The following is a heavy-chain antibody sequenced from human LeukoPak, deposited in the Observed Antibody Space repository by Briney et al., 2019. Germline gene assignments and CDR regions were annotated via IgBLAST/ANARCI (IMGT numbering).Heavy chain of an antibody. D-gene: IGHD2-21*01. Sequence: SETLSLTFTVSAGSVSSNSNYWAWLRQPPGRGLELIGSIPYGGSTYHSPSLEGRVTISVETSKHQFPLGLGSVTAADTAVYYCGRQAVWFFDHGGQGTLDSVSS. CDR2: IPYGGST. J-gene: IGHJ4*02. V-gene: IGHV4-39*01. CDR1: AGSVSSNSNY. CDR3: GRQAVWFFDH.